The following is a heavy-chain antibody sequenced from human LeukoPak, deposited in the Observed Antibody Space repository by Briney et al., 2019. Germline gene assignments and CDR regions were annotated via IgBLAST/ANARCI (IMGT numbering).Heavy chain of an antibody. Sequence: ASVKVSCKASGYTFTGYYMHWVRQAPGQGLEWMGWINPNSGGTNYAQKFQGRVTMTRDTSISTANMELSRLRSDDTAVYYCASFNDYGDYVFDYWGQGTLVTVSS. CDR2: INPNSGGT. CDR3: ASFNDYGDYVFDY. J-gene: IGHJ4*02. D-gene: IGHD4-17*01. V-gene: IGHV1-2*02. CDR1: GYTFTGYY.